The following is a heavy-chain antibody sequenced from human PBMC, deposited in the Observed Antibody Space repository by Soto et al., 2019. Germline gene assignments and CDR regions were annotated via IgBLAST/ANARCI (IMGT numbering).Heavy chain of an antibody. Sequence: ASVKVSCKASGYTFTGYYMHWVRQAPGQGLEWMGWINPNSGGTNYAQKFQGRVTITRDTSISTAYMERSMLRSDDTAVYYCARDPFTIQSLYGMDVWGQGTTVTVSS. CDR3: ARDPFTIQSLYGMDV. CDR1: GYTFTGYY. CDR2: INPNSGGT. J-gene: IGHJ6*02. V-gene: IGHV1-2*02. D-gene: IGHD3-3*01.